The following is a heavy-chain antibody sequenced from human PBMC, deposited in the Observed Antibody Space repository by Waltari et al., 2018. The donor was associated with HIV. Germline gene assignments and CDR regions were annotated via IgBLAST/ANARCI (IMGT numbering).Heavy chain of an antibody. V-gene: IGHV4-61*02. CDR2: IYSNGHT. J-gene: IGHJ5*01. CDR1: GGSISSGSYF. Sequence: QVQLQESGPGLVKPSQTLSLTCTVSGGSISSGSYFWGWIRQPAGKGLEWIGRIYSNGHTSYNPSLKSRVSISVDTSKNQFSLRLSSVTAGDTAVYYCARARQTICGVVRSWFDSWGQGTLVTVSS. D-gene: IGHD3-3*01. CDR3: ARARQTICGVVRSWFDS.